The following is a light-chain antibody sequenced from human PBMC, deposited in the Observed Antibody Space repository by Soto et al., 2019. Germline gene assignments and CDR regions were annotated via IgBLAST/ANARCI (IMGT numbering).Light chain of an antibody. Sequence: EILLTQSPGTLSLSPGETATLSCRASQNVRYNYLAWYQQRPGQPPRLLIHAAASRTSGIPDRFSGSVSGTDFILTIRRLEPEDFAVYYCQQYGSSPWTFGQGTKVEIK. CDR2: AAA. V-gene: IGKV3-20*01. CDR3: QQYGSSPWT. CDR1: QNVRYNY. J-gene: IGKJ1*01.